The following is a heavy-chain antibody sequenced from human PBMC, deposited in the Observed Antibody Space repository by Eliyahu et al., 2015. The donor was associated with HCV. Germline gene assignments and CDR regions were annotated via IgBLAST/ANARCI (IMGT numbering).Heavy chain of an antibody. V-gene: IGHV1-69*18. CDR2: VIPFFGTA. CDR3: ARARGLRDCTGGPCYDHWFDP. CDR1: GDTFSNFD. J-gene: IGHJ5*02. Sequence: QVQLVQSGAEVKKPGSSVKVSCKASGDTFSNFDFSWVRQAPGQGLEWVGTVIPFFGTANYPQKMQGRVTITTDESTSTAYLEVNNLRSDDTAIYYCARARGLRDCTGGPCYDHWFDPWGQGTLVTVSS. D-gene: IGHD2-8*02.